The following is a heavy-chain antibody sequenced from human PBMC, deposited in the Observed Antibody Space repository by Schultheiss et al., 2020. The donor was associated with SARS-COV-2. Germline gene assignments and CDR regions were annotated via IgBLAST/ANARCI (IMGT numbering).Heavy chain of an antibody. D-gene: IGHD5-24*01. J-gene: IGHJ3*02. Sequence: SCTASGFTFGDYAMSWFRQAPGKGLEWVGFIRSKAYGGTTEYAASVKGRFTISRDNSKSIAYLQMNSLKTEDTAVYYCTRMGLRWAFDIWGQGTMVTVSS. CDR3: TRMGLRWAFDI. CDR2: IRSKAYGGTT. CDR1: GFTFGDYA. V-gene: IGHV3-49*03.